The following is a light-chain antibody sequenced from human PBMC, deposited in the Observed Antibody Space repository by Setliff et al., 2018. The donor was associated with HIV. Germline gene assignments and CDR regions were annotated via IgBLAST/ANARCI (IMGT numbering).Light chain of an antibody. Sequence: QSVLTQPRSVSGSPGQSVTISCTGTSSDVGTYNSVSWYQQHPGKAPKLMIFEVSKRPSGVPDRFSGSKSGNTASLTISGLQAEDEADYYCCSYAGSYSFFVFGSGTKVTVL. CDR2: EVS. CDR3: CSYAGSYSFFV. V-gene: IGLV2-11*01. CDR1: SSDVGTYNS. J-gene: IGLJ1*01.